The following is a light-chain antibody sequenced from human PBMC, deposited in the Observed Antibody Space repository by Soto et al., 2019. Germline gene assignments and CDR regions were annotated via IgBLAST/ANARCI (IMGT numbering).Light chain of an antibody. CDR3: QQYGSLPRT. V-gene: IGKV3-15*01. J-gene: IGKJ1*01. Sequence: ELVMTQSPATLSVSTGESATLXXRASQSVSSNLAWYQQKPGQAPRLXIYGASTRATGIPARFSGSGAGTEFTLTISSLQSEDFAVYYCQQYGSLPRTFGQGTKVDIK. CDR1: QSVSSN. CDR2: GAS.